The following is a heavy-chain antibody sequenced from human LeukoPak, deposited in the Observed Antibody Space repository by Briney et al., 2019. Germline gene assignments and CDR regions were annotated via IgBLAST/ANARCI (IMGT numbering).Heavy chain of an antibody. V-gene: IGHV3-49*03. CDR2: IRSKAYGGTT. Sequence: GGSLRLSCTASGFTFGDYAMSWFRQAPGKGLEWVGFIRSKAYGGTTEYAASVKGRFTISRDDSKSIAYLQMNSLKTEDTAVYYCTRGGYYYDSSGKEPPGYYFDYWGQGTLVTVSS. CDR3: TRGGYYYDSSGKEPPGYYFDY. CDR1: GFTFGDYA. J-gene: IGHJ4*02. D-gene: IGHD3-22*01.